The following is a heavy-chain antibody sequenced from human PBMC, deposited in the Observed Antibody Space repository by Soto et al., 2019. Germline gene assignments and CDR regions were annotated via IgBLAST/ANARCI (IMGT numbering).Heavy chain of an antibody. J-gene: IGHJ5*02. CDR2: ISSSSSYI. CDR3: ARDFQDIVVVVAAREEPTHNWFDP. CDR1: GFTFSSYS. D-gene: IGHD2-15*01. Sequence: GGSLRLSCAASGFTFSSYSMNWVRQAPGKGLEWVSSISSSSSYIYYADSVKGRFTISRDNAKNSLYLQMNSLRAEDTAVYYCARDFQDIVVVVAAREEPTHNWFDPWGQGTLVTVSS. V-gene: IGHV3-21*01.